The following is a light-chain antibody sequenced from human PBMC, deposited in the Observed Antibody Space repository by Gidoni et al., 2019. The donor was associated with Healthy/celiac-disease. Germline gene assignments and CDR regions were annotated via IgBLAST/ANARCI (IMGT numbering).Light chain of an antibody. J-gene: IGKJ3*01. Sequence: DIQMTQSPSYLSASVGDRVTITCQASQDISNSLTWYQKKPGKAPKLLISDASNLETGVPSRFSGSGSGTDLTFTISSLQPEDIATYYCQQYDNLPPVIFTFXPXTKVDIK. CDR3: QQYDNLPPVIFT. CDR2: DAS. CDR1: QDISNS. V-gene: IGKV1-33*01.